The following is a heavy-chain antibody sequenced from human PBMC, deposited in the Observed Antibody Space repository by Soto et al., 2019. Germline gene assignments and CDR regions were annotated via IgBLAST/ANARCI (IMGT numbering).Heavy chain of an antibody. J-gene: IGHJ6*03. CDR3: TTLRLRFLEWLPRRYYYYMDV. V-gene: IGHV3-15*01. Sequence: GGSLRLSCAASGFTFSNAWMSWVRQAPGKGLEWVGRIKSKTDGGTTDYAAPEKGRFTITRDDSKNTLYLQMNSLKTEDTAVYYCTTLRLRFLEWLPRRYYYYMDVWGKGTTVTVSS. CDR1: GFTFSNAW. CDR2: IKSKTDGGTT. D-gene: IGHD3-3*01.